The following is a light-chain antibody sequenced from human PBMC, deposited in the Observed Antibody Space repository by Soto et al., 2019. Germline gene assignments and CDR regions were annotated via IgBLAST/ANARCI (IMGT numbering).Light chain of an antibody. V-gene: IGLV1-44*01. CDR1: SSNIETNT. CDR2: SNS. J-gene: IGLJ7*01. CDR3: AAWDDSLSGPV. Sequence: QSVLTQSPSASGTPGQRVTIFCSGSSSNIETNTVNWYQQLPGTAPKILIYSNSQRPSGVPDRFSGSKSGTSASLTISGLQSEDEADYYCAAWDDSLSGPVFGGGTQLTVL.